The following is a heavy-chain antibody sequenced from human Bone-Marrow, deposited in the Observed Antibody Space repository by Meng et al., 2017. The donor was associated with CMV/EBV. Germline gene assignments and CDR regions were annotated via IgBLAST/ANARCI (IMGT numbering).Heavy chain of an antibody. CDR1: GGSISSYY. J-gene: IGHJ3*02. Sequence: SETLSLTCTVSGGSISSYYWSWIRQPPGKGLEWIGYIYYSGSSNYNPSLKSRVTISVDTSKSQFSLKLNSVTAADTAVYYCARDRNAAFDIWGQGKMV. CDR2: IYYSGSS. V-gene: IGHV4-59*01. CDR3: ARDRNAAFDI.